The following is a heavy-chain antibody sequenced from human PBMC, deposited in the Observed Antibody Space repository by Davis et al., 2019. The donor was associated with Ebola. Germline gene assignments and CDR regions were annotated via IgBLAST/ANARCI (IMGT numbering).Heavy chain of an antibody. D-gene: IGHD3-3*01. CDR2: IYPGDSDT. J-gene: IGHJ4*02. V-gene: IGHV5-51*01. Sequence: KVSCKGSGYSFTSYWIGWVRQMPGKGLEWMGIIYPGDSDTRYSPSFQGQVTISADKSISTAYLQWSSLKASDTAMYYCARHAIPLYDFEGFDYWDQGTLVTVSS. CDR3: ARHAIPLYDFEGFDY. CDR1: GYSFTSYW.